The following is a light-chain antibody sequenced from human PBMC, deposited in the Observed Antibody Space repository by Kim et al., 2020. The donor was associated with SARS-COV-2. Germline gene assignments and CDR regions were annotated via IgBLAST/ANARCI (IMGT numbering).Light chain of an antibody. Sequence: DIQMTQSPSTLSASVGDRVTITCRAGQNVNSWLAWYQQKPGKAPKVLIYKASNLESGVPSRFGGSRSGTEFTLTISSLQPDDFATYYCQHYNGDSRALGQGTKVDIK. CDR2: KAS. CDR1: QNVNSW. J-gene: IGKJ1*01. CDR3: QHYNGDSRA. V-gene: IGKV1-5*03.